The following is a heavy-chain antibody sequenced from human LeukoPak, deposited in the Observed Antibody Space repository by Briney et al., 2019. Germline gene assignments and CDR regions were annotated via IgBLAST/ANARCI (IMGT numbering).Heavy chain of an antibody. V-gene: IGHV3-30*14. CDR2: ISYDGSNK. Sequence: PGGSLRLSCAASGFTFSSYAMHWVRQAPGKGLEWVAVISYDGSNKYYADSVKGRFTISRDNSKNTLYLQMNSLRAEDTAVYYCARDDGSGGPFDYWGQGTLVTVSS. J-gene: IGHJ4*02. D-gene: IGHD3-10*01. CDR3: ARDDGSGGPFDY. CDR1: GFTFSSYA.